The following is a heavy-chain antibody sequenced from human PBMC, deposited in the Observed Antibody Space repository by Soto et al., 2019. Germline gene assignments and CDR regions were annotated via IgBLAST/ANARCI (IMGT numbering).Heavy chain of an antibody. V-gene: IGHV4-31*03. D-gene: IGHD2-15*01. CDR1: GDSISSGGYY. Sequence: QVQLQESGPGLVKPSQTLSLTCTVSGDSISSGGYYWSWIGQHPGNGLEWIGSIYYSGSTYYNPSLKSRVIISVDTSKNQFSLQLRSVTAADTAVYYCARGSTVAAILFAYWGQGTLVTVSS. CDR3: ARGSTVAAILFAY. CDR2: IYYSGST. J-gene: IGHJ4*02.